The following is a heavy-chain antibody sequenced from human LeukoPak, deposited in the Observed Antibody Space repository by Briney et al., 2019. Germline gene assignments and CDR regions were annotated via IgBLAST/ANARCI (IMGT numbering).Heavy chain of an antibody. CDR1: GFTFSSYS. CDR3: ARGPSGDFGVARAFDI. CDR2: ISSSSSTI. J-gene: IGHJ3*02. D-gene: IGHD3-16*01. Sequence: GGSLRLSCAASGFTFSSYSMNWVRQAPGKGLEWVSYISSSSSTIYYADSVKGRFTISRDNPKNSLYLQMNSLRAEDTAVYYCARGPSGDFGVARAFDIWGQGTMVAVSS. V-gene: IGHV3-48*04.